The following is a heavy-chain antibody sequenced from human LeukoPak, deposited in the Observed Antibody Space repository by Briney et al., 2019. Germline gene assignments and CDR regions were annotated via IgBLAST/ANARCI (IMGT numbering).Heavy chain of an antibody. V-gene: IGHV1-18*01. Sequence: GASVKVSCKASGYTFTSYGISWVRQAPGQGLEWMGWINGGNGNTKYSQKVQGRVTITRNTSTSTAYMELSRLRSDDTAVYYCAVLYQSHYWGQGTLVTVSS. CDR2: INGGNGNT. D-gene: IGHD2-8*01. CDR3: AVLYQSHY. J-gene: IGHJ4*02. CDR1: GYTFTSYG.